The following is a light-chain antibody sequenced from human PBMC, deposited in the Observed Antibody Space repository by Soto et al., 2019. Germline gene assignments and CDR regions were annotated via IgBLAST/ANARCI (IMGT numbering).Light chain of an antibody. J-gene: IGKJ4*01. CDR3: QQYNNWPLT. CDR2: GAS. V-gene: IGKV3-15*01. Sequence: MMMPQSTATLSVSPGERATLSCRASQSVSSNLAWYQQKPGQAPRLLIYGASTRATGIPARFSGSGSGTEFTLTISSLQAEDFVVYYCQQYNNWPLTFGGGTKVDIK. CDR1: QSVSSN.